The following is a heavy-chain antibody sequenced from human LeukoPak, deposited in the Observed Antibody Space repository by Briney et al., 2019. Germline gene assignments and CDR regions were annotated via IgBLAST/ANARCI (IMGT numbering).Heavy chain of an antibody. D-gene: IGHD6-19*01. CDR2: ISGSGGST. V-gene: IGHV3-23*01. J-gene: IGHJ4*02. Sequence: PGGSLRPSCAASGFTFSSYAMSWVRQAPGKGLEWVSAISGSGGSTYYADSVKGRFTISRDNSKNTLYLQMNSLRAEDTAVYYCAKGAVAGTSRRGFFDYWGQGTLVTVSS. CDR1: GFTFSSYA. CDR3: AKGAVAGTSRRGFFDY.